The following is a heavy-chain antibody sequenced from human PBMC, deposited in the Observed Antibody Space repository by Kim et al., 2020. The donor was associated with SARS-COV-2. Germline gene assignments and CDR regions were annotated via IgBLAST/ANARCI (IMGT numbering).Heavy chain of an antibody. D-gene: IGHD2-21*02. CDR1: GFTFSSYA. Sequence: GGSLRLSCAASGFTFSSYAMHWVRQAPGKGLEWVAVISYDGSNKYYADSVKGRFTISRDNSKNTLYLQMNSLRAEDTAVYYCAREKYCGGDCYPYFDYWGQGTLVTVSS. CDR3: AREKYCGGDCYPYFDY. V-gene: IGHV3-30-3*01. J-gene: IGHJ4*02. CDR2: ISYDGSNK.